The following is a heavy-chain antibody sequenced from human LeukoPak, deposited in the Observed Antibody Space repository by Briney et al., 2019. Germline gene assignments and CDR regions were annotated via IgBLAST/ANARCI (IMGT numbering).Heavy chain of an antibody. Sequence: ASVKVSCKASGGTFSSYAISWVRQAPGQGLEWMGRIIPILGIANYAQKFRGRVTITRDTSISTAYMELSSLRSEDTAVYYCARHLRTTFDYWGQGTLVTVSS. CDR1: GGTFSSYA. D-gene: IGHD4-11*01. V-gene: IGHV1-69*04. CDR3: ARHLRTTFDY. J-gene: IGHJ4*02. CDR2: IIPILGIA.